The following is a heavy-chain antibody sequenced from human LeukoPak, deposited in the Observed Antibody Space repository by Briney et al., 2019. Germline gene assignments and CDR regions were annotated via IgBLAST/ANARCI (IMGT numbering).Heavy chain of an antibody. Sequence: GGSLRLSCAASGFTFSSYAMSWVRQAPGKGLEWVSAISGSGGSTYYADSVKGRFTISRDNSKNTLYLQMNSLRAEDTAVYYCARDLNWDEYGMDVWGQGTTVTVSS. J-gene: IGHJ6*02. CDR1: GFTFSSYA. V-gene: IGHV3-23*01. CDR3: ARDLNWDEYGMDV. D-gene: IGHD1-20*01. CDR2: ISGSGGST.